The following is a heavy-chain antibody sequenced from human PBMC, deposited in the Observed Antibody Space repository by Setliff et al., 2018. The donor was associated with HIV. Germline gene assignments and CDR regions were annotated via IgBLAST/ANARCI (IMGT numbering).Heavy chain of an antibody. CDR2: VFYTGFA. Sequence: SETLSLTCTVSGDSIRGYYWSWIRQPPGKGLEWMGYVFYTGFAAYNPSLKSRLTISVDTSKSQFSLTLTSVTAADTAVYYCARQMPIPGIAITPVDYWGQGALFTVSS. CDR3: ARQMPIPGIAITPVDY. D-gene: IGHD5-12*01. CDR1: GDSIRGYY. V-gene: IGHV4-59*08. J-gene: IGHJ4*02.